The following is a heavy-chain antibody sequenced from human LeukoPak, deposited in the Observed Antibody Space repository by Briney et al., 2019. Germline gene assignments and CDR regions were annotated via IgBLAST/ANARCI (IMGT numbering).Heavy chain of an antibody. D-gene: IGHD6-13*01. CDR1: GGSISSYY. V-gene: IGHV4-59*01. Sequence: SETLSLICTVSGGSISSYYWSWIRQPPGKGLEWIGYIYYSGTTNYNPSLKSRVTISVDTSKNQFSLKLSSVTAADTAVYYCARGVYIAAAQYGYWGQGTLVAVSS. CDR3: ARGVYIAAAQYGY. J-gene: IGHJ4*02. CDR2: IYYSGTT.